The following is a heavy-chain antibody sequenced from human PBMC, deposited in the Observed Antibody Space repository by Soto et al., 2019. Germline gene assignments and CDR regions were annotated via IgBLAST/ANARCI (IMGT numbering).Heavy chain of an antibody. CDR1: GYTFTGYY. CDR3: ASSAGSYYGGDYFDY. CDR2: INPNSGGT. D-gene: IGHD1-26*01. Sequence: ASVKVSCKASGYTFTGYYMRWVRQAPGQGLEWMGWINPNSGGTNYAQKFQGWVTMTRDTSISTAYMELSRLRSDDTAVYYCASSAGSYYGGDYFDYWGQGTLVTVSS. J-gene: IGHJ4*02. V-gene: IGHV1-2*04.